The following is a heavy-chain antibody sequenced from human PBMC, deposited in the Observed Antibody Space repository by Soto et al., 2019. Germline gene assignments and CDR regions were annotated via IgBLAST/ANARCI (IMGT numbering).Heavy chain of an antibody. Sequence: SETLSLTCTVSGGSISSSSYYWGWIRQPPGKGLEWIGSIYYSGSTYYNPSLKSRVTISVDTSKNQFSLKLSSVTAADTAVYYCARLNYDFWSGYLYYYYMDVWGKGTTVTVSS. V-gene: IGHV4-39*01. CDR2: IYYSGST. J-gene: IGHJ6*03. D-gene: IGHD3-3*01. CDR1: GGSISSSSYY. CDR3: ARLNYDFWSGYLYYYYMDV.